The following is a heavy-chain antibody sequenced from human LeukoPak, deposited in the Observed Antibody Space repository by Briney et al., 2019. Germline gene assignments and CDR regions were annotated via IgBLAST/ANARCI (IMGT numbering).Heavy chain of an antibody. J-gene: IGHJ4*02. CDR2: IYYSGST. CDR3: ARGRYGSGSYYFDY. Sequence: SETLSLTCTVSGGSISSYYWSWIRQPPGKGLEWIGYIYYSGSTNYNPSLKSRVTISVDTSKNQFSLKLSSVTAADTAVYYCARGRYGSGSYYFDYWGQGTLVTVSS. CDR1: GGSISSYY. V-gene: IGHV4-59*01. D-gene: IGHD3-10*01.